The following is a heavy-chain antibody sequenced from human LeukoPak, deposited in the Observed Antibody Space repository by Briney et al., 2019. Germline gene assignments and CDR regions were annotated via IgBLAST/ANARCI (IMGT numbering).Heavy chain of an antibody. V-gene: IGHV1-69*13. J-gene: IGHJ4*02. Sequence: SVKVSCKASGGTFSSYAISWVRQAPGQGLEWMGGIIPIFGTANYAQKFQSRVTITADESTSTAYMELSSLRSEDTAVYYCARASSGWRTSTEYYFDYWGQGTLVTVSS. CDR3: ARASSGWRTSTEYYFDY. CDR1: GGTFSSYA. CDR2: IIPIFGTA. D-gene: IGHD6-19*01.